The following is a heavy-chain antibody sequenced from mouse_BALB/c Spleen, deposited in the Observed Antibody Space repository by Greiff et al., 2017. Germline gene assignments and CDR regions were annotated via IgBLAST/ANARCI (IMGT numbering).Heavy chain of an antibody. Sequence: EVKLVESGGGLVKPGGSLKLSCAASGFTFSSYAMSWVRQTPEKRLEWVATISSGGSYTYYPDSVKGRFTISRDNAKNTLYLQMSSLRSEDTAMYYCARQGSDGYYFDYWGQGTTLTVSS. D-gene: IGHD2-3*01. CDR2: ISSGGSYT. CDR3: ARQGSDGYYFDY. V-gene: IGHV5-9-3*01. CDR1: GFTFSSYA. J-gene: IGHJ2*01.